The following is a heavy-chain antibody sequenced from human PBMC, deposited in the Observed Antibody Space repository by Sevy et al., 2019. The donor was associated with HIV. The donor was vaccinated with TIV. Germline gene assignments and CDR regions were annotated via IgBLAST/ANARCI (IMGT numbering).Heavy chain of an antibody. CDR1: GFTFSNYA. CDR2: ISTSGDNT. V-gene: IGHV3-23*01. CDR3: AKDPPNQDYYDSSSSGYFDS. D-gene: IGHD3-22*01. J-gene: IGHJ4*02. Sequence: GGSLRLSCAASGFTFSNYAMSWVRQAPGKGLQWVSVISTSGDNTYYADSVKGRFTISRDNLKNILYLQMSSLSAEDTAVYFCAKDPPNQDYYDSSSSGYFDSWGQGTLVTVSS.